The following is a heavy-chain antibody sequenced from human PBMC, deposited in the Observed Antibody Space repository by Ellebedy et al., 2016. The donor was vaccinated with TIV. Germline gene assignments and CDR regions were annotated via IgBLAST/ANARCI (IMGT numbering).Heavy chain of an antibody. CDR2: MNPNSGNT. J-gene: IGHJ6*03. CDR1: GYTFTSYD. D-gene: IGHD1-7*01. CDR3: ARGRGDGTTDYYYMDV. Sequence: ASVKVSXXASGYTFTSYDIHWVRQATGQGLEWMGWMNPNSGNTGYAQKFQGRVTMTRNTSISTAYMELSSLRSEDTAVYYCARGRGDGTTDYYYMDVWGKGTTVTVSS. V-gene: IGHV1-8*01.